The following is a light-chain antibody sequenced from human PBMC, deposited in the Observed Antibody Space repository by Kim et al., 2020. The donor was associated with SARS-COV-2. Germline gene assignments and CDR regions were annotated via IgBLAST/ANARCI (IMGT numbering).Light chain of an antibody. CDR2: GAS. V-gene: IGKV3-20*01. J-gene: IGKJ2*01. CDR1: QSVSSSN. Sequence: EIVLTQSPGTLSLSPGERATLSCRASQSVSSSNLAWYQQKPGQAPRLLMYGASSRATGIPDRFSGSGSGTDFTLTISRLEPEDFAVYYCQQYGIAPPYTFGQGTKLEI. CDR3: QQYGIAPPYT.